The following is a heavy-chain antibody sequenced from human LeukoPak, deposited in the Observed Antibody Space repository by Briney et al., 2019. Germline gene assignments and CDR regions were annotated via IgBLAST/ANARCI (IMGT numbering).Heavy chain of an antibody. CDR2: INHSGST. D-gene: IGHD4-17*01. CDR3: AREGDYGDYLDY. CDR1: GGSFSGYY. Sequence: SETLSLTCAVYGGSFSGYYWSWIRQPPGKGLEWIGEINHSGSTNYNPSLKSRVTISVDTSKNQFSLKLSSVTAADTAVYYCAREGDYGDYLDYWGQGTLVTVSS. J-gene: IGHJ4*02. V-gene: IGHV4-34*01.